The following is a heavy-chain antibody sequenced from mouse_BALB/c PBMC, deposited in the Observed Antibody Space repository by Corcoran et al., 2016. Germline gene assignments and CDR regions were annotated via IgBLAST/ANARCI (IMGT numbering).Heavy chain of an antibody. V-gene: IGHV8-12*01. D-gene: IGHD2-4*01. CDR3: ARSMITTGNYYAMDY. Sequence: QVTLKESGPGILQPSQTLSLTCSFSGFSLSTSGMGVSWIRQPSGKGLEWLAHIYWDDDKRYNPSLKSRLTISKDTSSNQVFLKITSVDTADTATYYCARSMITTGNYYAMDYWVQGTSVTVSS. CDR1: GFSLSTSGMG. J-gene: IGHJ4*01. CDR2: IYWDDDK.